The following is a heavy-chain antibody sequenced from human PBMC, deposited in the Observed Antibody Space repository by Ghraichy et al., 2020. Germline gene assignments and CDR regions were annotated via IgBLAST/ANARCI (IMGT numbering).Heavy chain of an antibody. CDR1: GGSISSYY. CDR2: IYYSGST. D-gene: IGHD5-24*01. V-gene: IGHV4-59*01. Sequence: SETLSLTCTVSGGSISSYYWSWIRQPPGKGLEWIGYIYYSGSTNYNPSLKSRVTISVDTSKNQFSLKLSSVTAADTAVYYCARGFGDGYMQKNNWFDPWGQGTLVTVSS. CDR3: ARGFGDGYMQKNNWFDP. J-gene: IGHJ5*02.